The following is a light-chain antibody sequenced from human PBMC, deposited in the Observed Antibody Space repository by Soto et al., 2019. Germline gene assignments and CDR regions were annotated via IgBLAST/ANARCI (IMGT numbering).Light chain of an antibody. CDR2: DAS. CDR3: QQYNSWPLT. V-gene: IGKV3-15*01. Sequence: EVVMTQSPVNLSVSSGERATLSCRASQSIRSNLAWYQQKPGQAPRLLIYDASTRATGIPAKFSGSGSGTEFTLIIGSLQSEDFAVYYCQQYNSWPLTFGGGTKVEIK. CDR1: QSIRSN. J-gene: IGKJ4*01.